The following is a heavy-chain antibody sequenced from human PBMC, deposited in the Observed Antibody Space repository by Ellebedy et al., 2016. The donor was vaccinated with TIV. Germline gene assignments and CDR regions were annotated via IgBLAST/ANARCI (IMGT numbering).Heavy chain of an antibody. CDR2: INPSGGSA. CDR1: GYSFTDFF. Sequence: ASVKVSCKAGGYSFTDFFIVWVRQAPGQGLEWMGMINPSGGSAIYAPRLQGRATLTRDTSTSTVYMELRSLRFEDTAVYYCAIMTRKGYWGQGTLVTVST. J-gene: IGHJ4*02. V-gene: IGHV1-46*03. D-gene: IGHD3-16*01. CDR3: AIMTRKGY.